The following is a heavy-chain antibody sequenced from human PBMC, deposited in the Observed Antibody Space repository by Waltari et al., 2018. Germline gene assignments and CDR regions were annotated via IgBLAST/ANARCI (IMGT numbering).Heavy chain of an antibody. CDR1: GGSFSGYY. D-gene: IGHD2-21*02. CDR2: INHSGRA. J-gene: IGHJ4*02. CDR3: ARGLSDVVVTAIPSD. Sequence: QVQLQQWGAGLLKPSETLSLTCAVYGGSFSGYYWSWIRQPPGKGLEWIGEINHSGRANYIPSLRVRVTISVDTSKNRFSLKLSAVTAADTAVYYCARGLSDVVVTAIPSDWGQGTLVTVSS. V-gene: IGHV4-34*01.